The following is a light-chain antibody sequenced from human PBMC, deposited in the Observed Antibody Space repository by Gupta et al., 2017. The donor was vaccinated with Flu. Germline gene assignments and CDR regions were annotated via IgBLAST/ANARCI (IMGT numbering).Light chain of an antibody. CDR3: QSYDDNNHLI. CDR2: EDH. CDR1: NGNIVRSD. Sequence: VTIACTRTNGNIVRSDVQCYQQRPARSPTTLIYEDHQRPSGVPDRFSGSIDRSSNSASLTISGLNNEDEADYYCQSYDDNNHLIFGGGTKLTVL. J-gene: IGLJ2*01. V-gene: IGLV6-57*01.